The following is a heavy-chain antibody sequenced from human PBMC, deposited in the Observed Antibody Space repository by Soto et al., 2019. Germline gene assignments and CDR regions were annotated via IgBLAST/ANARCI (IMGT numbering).Heavy chain of an antibody. CDR1: GGSISSSNW. CDR3: ARTRAMITFGGVTLTSYYYGMDV. CDR2: IYHSGST. V-gene: IGHV4-4*02. D-gene: IGHD3-16*01. J-gene: IGHJ6*02. Sequence: QVQLQESGPGLVKPSGTLSLTCAVSGGSISSSNWWSWVRQPPGKGLEWIGEIYHSGSTNYNPSLKSRVTISVDKSKNQFSLKLSSVTAADTAVYYCARTRAMITFGGVTLTSYYYGMDVWGQGTTVTVSS.